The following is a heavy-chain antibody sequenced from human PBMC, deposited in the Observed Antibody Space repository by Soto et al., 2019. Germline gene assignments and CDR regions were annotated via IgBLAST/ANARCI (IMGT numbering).Heavy chain of an antibody. V-gene: IGHV3-49*04. CDR2: IRSKAYGGTT. Sequence: PGGSLRLSCTASGFTFGDYAMSWVRQAPGKGLEWVGFIRSKAYGGTTEYAASVKGRFTISRDDSKSIAYLQMNSLKTEDTAVYYCTRGQLETPTVSDYWGQGTLVTVSS. CDR3: TRGQLETPTVSDY. J-gene: IGHJ4*02. CDR1: GFTFGDYA. D-gene: IGHD1-1*01.